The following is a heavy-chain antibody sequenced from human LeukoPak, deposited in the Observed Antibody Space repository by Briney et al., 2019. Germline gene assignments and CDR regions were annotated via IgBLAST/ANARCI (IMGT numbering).Heavy chain of an antibody. V-gene: IGHV3-21*01. J-gene: IGHJ5*02. D-gene: IGHD3-22*01. CDR1: GFTFSSYS. Sequence: GGSLRLSCAASGFTFSSYSMNWVRQAPGKGLEWVSSISSSSSYIYYADSLKGRFTISRDNAKNSLYLQMNSLRAEDTAVYYCAREDYYDSSGLGSWGQGTLVTVSS. CDR3: AREDYYDSSGLGS. CDR2: ISSSSSYI.